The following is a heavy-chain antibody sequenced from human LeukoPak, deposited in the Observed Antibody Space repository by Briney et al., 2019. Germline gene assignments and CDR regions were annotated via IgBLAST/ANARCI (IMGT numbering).Heavy chain of an antibody. CDR1: GGSISSYY. D-gene: IGHD6-6*01. CDR3: ARDAKGSTSHDYMDV. V-gene: IGHV4-4*07. Sequence: SETLSLTCTVSGGSISSYYWSWIRQPAGKGLEWIGRIYTSGSTNYNPSLKSRVTMSVDTSKNQFSLKLSSVTAADTAIYYCARDAKGSTSHDYMDVWGKGTTVTVSS. J-gene: IGHJ6*03. CDR2: IYTSGST.